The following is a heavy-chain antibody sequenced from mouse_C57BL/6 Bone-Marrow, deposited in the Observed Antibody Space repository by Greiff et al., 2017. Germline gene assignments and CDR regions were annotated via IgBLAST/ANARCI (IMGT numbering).Heavy chain of an antibody. J-gene: IGHJ4*01. CDR3: ARDYGSSWAMDY. CDR2: INPNNGGT. D-gene: IGHD1-1*01. V-gene: IGHV1-22*01. Sequence: EVQLQQSGPELVKPGASVTMSCKASGYTFTDYNMHWVKQSHGKSLEWIGYINPNNGGTSYNQKFKGKATLTVNKSSSTAYMELRSLTSEDSAVYYCARDYGSSWAMDYWGQGTSVTVSS. CDR1: GYTFTDYN.